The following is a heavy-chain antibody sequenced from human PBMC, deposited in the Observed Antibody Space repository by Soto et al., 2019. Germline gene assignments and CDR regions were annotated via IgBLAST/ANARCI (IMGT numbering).Heavy chain of an antibody. CDR2: IKQDGSEK. J-gene: IGHJ4*02. Sequence: GGSLRLSCTASGFTFSSYWMSWVRQAPGKGLEWVANIKQDGSEKYYVDSVKGRFTISRDNAKNSLYLQMNSLRADDTAVYYCASDSSGWYHPYYWGQGTLVTVSS. CDR3: ASDSSGWYHPYY. V-gene: IGHV3-7*01. CDR1: GFTFSSYW. D-gene: IGHD6-19*01.